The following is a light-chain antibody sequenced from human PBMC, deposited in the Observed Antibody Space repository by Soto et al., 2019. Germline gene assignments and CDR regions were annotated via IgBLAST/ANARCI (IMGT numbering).Light chain of an antibody. V-gene: IGLV2-14*01. CDR3: SSYTRSSTLVA. CDR2: DVS. CDR1: SSDVGGYNY. Sequence: QSALTQPASVSGFPGQWITISCTGTSSDVGGYNYVSWYPQHPGKDPKLMIYDVSNRPTGVSHRFSGSKSGNTASLTISGLPAEDEADYYCSSYTRSSTLVAFGGGTKLTVL. J-gene: IGLJ3*02.